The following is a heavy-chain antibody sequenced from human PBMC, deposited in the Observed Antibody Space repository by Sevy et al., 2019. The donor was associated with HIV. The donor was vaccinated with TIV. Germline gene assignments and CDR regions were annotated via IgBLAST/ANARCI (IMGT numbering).Heavy chain of an antibody. Sequence: GGSLRLSCAASGFTFSSYAMHWVRQAPGKGLEWVAVISYDGSNKYYADSVKGRFTISRDNSKNTLYLQMNSLRAEDTAVYYCARVPGRGYSYGYGDQYFQHWGQGILVTVSS. CDR3: ARVPGRGYSYGYGDQYFQH. V-gene: IGHV3-30-3*01. CDR2: ISYDGSNK. D-gene: IGHD5-18*01. CDR1: GFTFSSYA. J-gene: IGHJ1*01.